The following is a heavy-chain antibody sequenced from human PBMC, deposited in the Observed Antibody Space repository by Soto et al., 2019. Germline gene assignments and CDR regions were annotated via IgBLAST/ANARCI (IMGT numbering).Heavy chain of an antibody. Sequence: PGGSLRLSXAASGFTFSSYGMHWVRQAPGKGLEWVAVISYDGSNKYYADSVKGRFTISRDNSKNTLYLQMNSLRAEDTAVYYCAKDAYRRGAFDIWGQGTMVTVSS. CDR2: ISYDGSNK. CDR3: AKDAYRRGAFDI. V-gene: IGHV3-30*18. D-gene: IGHD1-26*01. J-gene: IGHJ3*02. CDR1: GFTFSSYG.